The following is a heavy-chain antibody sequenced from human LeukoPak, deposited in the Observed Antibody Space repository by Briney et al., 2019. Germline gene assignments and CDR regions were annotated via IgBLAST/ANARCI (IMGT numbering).Heavy chain of an antibody. J-gene: IGHJ6*02. V-gene: IGHV4-4*07. CDR1: GGSISSYY. Sequence: SETLSLTCTVSGGSISSYYWSWTRQPAGKGLEWIGRIYTSGSTNYNPSLKSRVTISVDTSENQFSLKLSSVTAADTAVYYCARVDTYYDFWSGNTINYYGMDVWGQGTTVTVSS. D-gene: IGHD3-3*01. CDR2: IYTSGST. CDR3: ARVDTYYDFWSGNTINYYGMDV.